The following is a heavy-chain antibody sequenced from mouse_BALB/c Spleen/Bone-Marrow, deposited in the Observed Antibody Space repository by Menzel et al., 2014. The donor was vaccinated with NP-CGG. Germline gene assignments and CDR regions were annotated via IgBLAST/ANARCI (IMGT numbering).Heavy chain of an antibody. J-gene: IGHJ1*01. D-gene: IGHD1-2*01. Sequence: VQLQQSGSVLVRPGASVKLSCKASGYTFTSSWMHWAKQRPGQGLEWIGEIHPNSGNTNYNEKFKGKATLTVDTSSSTAYVDLSSLTSEDSAVYHCARSTTATYFDVWGAGTTVTVSS. CDR1: GYTFTSSW. V-gene: IGHV1S130*01. CDR3: ARSTTATYFDV. CDR2: IHPNSGNT.